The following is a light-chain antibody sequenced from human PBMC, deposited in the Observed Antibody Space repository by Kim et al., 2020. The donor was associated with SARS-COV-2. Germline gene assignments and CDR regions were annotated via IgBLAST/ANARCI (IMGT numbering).Light chain of an antibody. CDR2: AAS. J-gene: IGKJ1*01. Sequence: DIQMTQSPSAMSASVGDRVTITCRASQGINNYLAWFQQKPGKAPKRLIYAASSVQSGVPSRFSGSGSGTEFTLTISSLQSEDIATYYCLQDNSDPPTFGQGTKVDIK. V-gene: IGKV1-17*03. CDR3: LQDNSDPPT. CDR1: QGINNY.